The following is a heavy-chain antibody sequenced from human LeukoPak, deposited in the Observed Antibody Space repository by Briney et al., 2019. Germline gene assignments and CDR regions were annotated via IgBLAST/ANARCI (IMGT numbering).Heavy chain of an antibody. CDR2: ISSNGGST. V-gene: IGHV3-64*01. J-gene: IGHJ4*02. Sequence: GGTLRLSCAASGFSFSSFAMHWVRQAPGKGLEYVSAISSNGGSTYYANSVKGRFTISRDNSKSTVYMQMGSLRAEDMAVYYCARGVSGSSSSRGDYWGQGTLVTVSS. CDR3: ARGVSGSSSSRGDY. D-gene: IGHD6-6*01. CDR1: GFSFSSFA.